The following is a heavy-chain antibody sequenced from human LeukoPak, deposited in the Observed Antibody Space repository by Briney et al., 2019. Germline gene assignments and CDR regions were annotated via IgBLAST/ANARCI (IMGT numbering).Heavy chain of an antibody. CDR2: IYYSGRD. V-gene: IGHV4-39*01. J-gene: IGHJ1*01. Sequence: ASETLSLTCTVSGGSISSGDYYWSWIRQPPGKGLEWIGEIYYSGRDYNNPSLKSRVTLSIDTSKNQFSLDLTSVTAADTAVYYCARRRYYDSTGYLDWGQGTLVAVSS. D-gene: IGHD3-22*01. CDR1: GGSISSGDYY. CDR3: ARRRYYDSTGYLD.